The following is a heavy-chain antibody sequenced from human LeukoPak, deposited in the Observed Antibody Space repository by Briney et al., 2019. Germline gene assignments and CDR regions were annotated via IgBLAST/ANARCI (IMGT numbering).Heavy chain of an antibody. CDR2: IYYSGST. Sequence: SETLSLTCTVSGGSISSSIYYWGWIRQPPGKGLEWIGSIYYSGSTYYNPSLKSRVTISVDTSKNQFSLKLSSVTAADTAVYYCARRGYSSGPAGDWGQGTLVTVSS. V-gene: IGHV4-39*01. CDR1: GGSISSSIYY. D-gene: IGHD6-19*01. J-gene: IGHJ4*02. CDR3: ARRGYSSGPAGD.